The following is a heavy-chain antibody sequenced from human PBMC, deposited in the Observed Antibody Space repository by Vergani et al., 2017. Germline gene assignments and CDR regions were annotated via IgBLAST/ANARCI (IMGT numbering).Heavy chain of an antibody. V-gene: IGHV3-15*07. J-gene: IGHJ6*02. D-gene: IGHD2-21*01. Sequence: EVQVVETGGGLVQPGGSLRLSCAASGFSFRNAWMNWVRRTPGKGLEWVGRIKSTFDRGTTDYAAAVKGRFTISRDDSKNTLFLQMNGLKTEDIGVYYCTTDXRYCGDGSCYWLRDHHYYGMDVWVQGTTVTVSS. CDR3: TTDXRYCGDGSCYWLRDHHYYGMDV. CDR1: GFSFRNAW. CDR2: IKSTFDRGTT.